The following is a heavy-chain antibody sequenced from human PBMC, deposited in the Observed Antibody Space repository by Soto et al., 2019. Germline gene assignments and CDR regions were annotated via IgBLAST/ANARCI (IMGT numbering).Heavy chain of an antibody. Sequence: GGPLRLSCAASGFTFSSYAMSWVRQAPGKGLEWVSAISGSGGSTYYADSVKGRFTISRDNSKNTLYLQMNSLRAEDTAVYYCAKDLEAFGELLPRNWFDPWGQGTLVIVSS. CDR1: GFTFSSYA. CDR3: AKDLEAFGELLPRNWFDP. V-gene: IGHV3-23*01. CDR2: ISGSGGST. J-gene: IGHJ5*02. D-gene: IGHD3-10*01.